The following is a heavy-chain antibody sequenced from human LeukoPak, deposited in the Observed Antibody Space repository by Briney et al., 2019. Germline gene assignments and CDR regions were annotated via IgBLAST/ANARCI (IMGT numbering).Heavy chain of an antibody. CDR3: ARDYDFWSGYYTSRDYYYYMDV. Sequence: SVKVSCKASGGTFNSYAISWVRQAPGQGLEWMGGIIPIFGTANYAQKFQGRVTITADESTSTAYMELSSLRSEDTAVYYCARDYDFWSGYYTSRDYYYYMDVWGKGTTVTVSS. CDR1: GGTFNSYA. V-gene: IGHV1-69*13. D-gene: IGHD3-3*01. J-gene: IGHJ6*03. CDR2: IIPIFGTA.